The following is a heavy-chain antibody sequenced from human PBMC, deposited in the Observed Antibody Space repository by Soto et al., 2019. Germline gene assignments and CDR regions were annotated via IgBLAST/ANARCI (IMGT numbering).Heavy chain of an antibody. V-gene: IGHV3-48*02. CDR3: ARDLITYYYDSSGQIPGGMDV. Sequence: EVQLVESGGGLVQPGGSLRLSCAASGFTFSSYSMNWVRQAPGKGLEWVSYISSSSSTIYYADSVKGRFTISRDNAKNSLYLQMNSLRDEDTAVYYCARDLITYYYDSSGQIPGGMDVWGQGTTVTVSS. D-gene: IGHD3-22*01. CDR1: GFTFSSYS. CDR2: ISSSSSTI. J-gene: IGHJ6*02.